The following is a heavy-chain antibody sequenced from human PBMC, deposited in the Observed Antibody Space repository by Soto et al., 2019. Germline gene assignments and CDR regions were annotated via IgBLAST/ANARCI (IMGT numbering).Heavy chain of an antibody. CDR1: GFTFSDYS. CDR2: FGRSSGII. D-gene: IGHD2-15*01. CDR3: SGPTGY. V-gene: IGHV3-48*01. J-gene: IGHJ4*02. Sequence: PGGSLRLSSAASGFTFSDYSMNWVRQAPGKGLEWVSYFGRSSGIIYYADSVQGRFTISRDNAKNTLYLQMNSLKTEDTAVYYCSGPTGYWGQGTLVTVSS.